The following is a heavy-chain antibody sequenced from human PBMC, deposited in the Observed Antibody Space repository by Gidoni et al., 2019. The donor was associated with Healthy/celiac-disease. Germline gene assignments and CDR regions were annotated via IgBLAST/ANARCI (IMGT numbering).Heavy chain of an antibody. V-gene: IGHV3-66*01. CDR1: RFTVSSNY. D-gene: IGHD6-6*01. Sequence: EVQLVESGGGLVQPGGSLSLSCADSRFTVSSNYMSWVRQAPGKGLEWVSVIYSGGSTYYAESVKGRFTISRDNSKNTLYLHMNSLRAEDTAVYYCARGSAESIAYEFDYWGQGTLVTVSS. CDR2: IYSGGST. CDR3: ARGSAESIAYEFDY. J-gene: IGHJ4*02.